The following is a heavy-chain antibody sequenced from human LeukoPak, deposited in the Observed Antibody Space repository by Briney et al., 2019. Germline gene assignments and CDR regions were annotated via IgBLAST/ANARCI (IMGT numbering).Heavy chain of an antibody. CDR2: ISSSSSYT. V-gene: IGHV3-11*06. Sequence: GGSLRLSCAASGFAFSDYYMSWIRQAPGKGLEWVSYISSSSSYTNYEDSVKGRFTISRDNARNSLYLLMTSLGAEDTAVYYCATVIGPGYSYGYGDRWGQGTLVTVSS. J-gene: IGHJ4*02. CDR3: ATVIGPGYSYGYGDR. D-gene: IGHD5-18*01. CDR1: GFAFSDYY.